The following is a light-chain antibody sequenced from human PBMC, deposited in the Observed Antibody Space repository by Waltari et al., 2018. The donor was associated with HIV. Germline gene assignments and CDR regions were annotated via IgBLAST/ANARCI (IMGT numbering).Light chain of an antibody. CDR2: EVS. V-gene: IGLV2-23*02. J-gene: IGLJ1*01. CDR1: SSDVGSYNL. CDR3: CSYAGSSTYV. Sequence: QSALTQPASVSGSPGQSITISCTGTSSDVGSYNLVSWYQQHPGKAPKLMIYEVSKRPSGVSNRFSGSKSGNTASLTISGLQAEDEADYYCCSYAGSSTYVFGNG.